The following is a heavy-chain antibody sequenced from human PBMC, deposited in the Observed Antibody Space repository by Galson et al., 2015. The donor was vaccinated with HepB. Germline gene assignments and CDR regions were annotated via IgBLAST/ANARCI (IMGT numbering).Heavy chain of an antibody. V-gene: IGHV3-33*08. D-gene: IGHD5-18*01. CDR3: ARDRIQLWFSDYYYGMDV. Sequence: SLRLSCAAPGFTFSSYGMHWVRQAPGKGLEWVAVIWYDGSNKYYADSVKGRSTTSRDNSKNTLYLQMNSLRAEDTAVYYCARDRIQLWFSDYYYGMDVWGQGTTVTVSS. CDR2: IWYDGSNK. J-gene: IGHJ6*02. CDR1: GFTFSSYG.